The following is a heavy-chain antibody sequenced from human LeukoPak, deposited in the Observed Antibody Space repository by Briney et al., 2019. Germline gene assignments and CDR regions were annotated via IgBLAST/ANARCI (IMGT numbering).Heavy chain of an antibody. Sequence: PGGSLRLSCAASGFTFSSYSMNWVRQAPGKGLEWVSSISSSSSYIYYADSVKGRFTISRDNAKNSLYLQMNSLRAEDTAVYYCARGGLGWGFIVGAQYDAFDIWGQGTMVTVSS. J-gene: IGHJ3*02. CDR1: GFTFSSYS. V-gene: IGHV3-21*01. CDR3: ARGGLGWGFIVGAQYDAFDI. CDR2: ISSSSSYI. D-gene: IGHD1-26*01.